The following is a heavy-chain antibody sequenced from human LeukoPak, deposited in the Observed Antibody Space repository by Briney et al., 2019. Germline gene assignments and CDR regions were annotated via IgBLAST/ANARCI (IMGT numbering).Heavy chain of an antibody. Sequence: GGSLRLSCAASGFTFSDYYMSWIRQAPGKGLEWVSYISSSGNTVKYADSVKGRFTISRDNAKNSLYLQMNSLKTEDTAVYYCARLGGDSSARLGAYYSYYMDVWGKGTTVIVSS. CDR1: GFTFSDYY. CDR2: ISSSGNTV. D-gene: IGHD6-19*01. CDR3: ARLGGDSSARLGAYYSYYMDV. V-gene: IGHV3-11*01. J-gene: IGHJ6*03.